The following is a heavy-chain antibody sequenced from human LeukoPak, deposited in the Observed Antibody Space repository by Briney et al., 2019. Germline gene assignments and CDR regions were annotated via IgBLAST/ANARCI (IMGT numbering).Heavy chain of an antibody. CDR1: GSRFTDYW. Sequence: GVSLKISCKGSGSRFTDYWIGWVRQLPGKGLEWMGIIYPGDSDTRYSPSFQGQVTVSADKSINTAHLQWSSLKASDTAMYYCARGAAGTTPDYYYFGLDVWGQGTTVRVSS. D-gene: IGHD1-7*01. CDR2: IYPGDSDT. CDR3: ARGAAGTTPDYYYFGLDV. V-gene: IGHV5-51*01. J-gene: IGHJ6*02.